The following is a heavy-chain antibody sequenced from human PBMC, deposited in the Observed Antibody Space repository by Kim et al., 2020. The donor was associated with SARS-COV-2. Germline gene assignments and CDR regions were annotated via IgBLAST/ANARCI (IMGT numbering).Heavy chain of an antibody. CDR3: ARGHWGWYFDL. CDR1: GYTFTSYA. D-gene: IGHD7-27*01. V-gene: IGHV7-4-1*02. J-gene: IGHJ2*01. CDR2: INTNTGNP. Sequence: ASVKVSCKASGYTFTSYAMNWVRQAPGQGLEWMGWINTNTGNPTYAQGFTGRFVFSLDTPVSPAYLQISSLKAEDTAVYYCARGHWGWYFDLWGRGTLVTVSS.